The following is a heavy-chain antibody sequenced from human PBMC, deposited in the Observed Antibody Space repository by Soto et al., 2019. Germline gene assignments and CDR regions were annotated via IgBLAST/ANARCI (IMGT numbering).Heavy chain of an antibody. CDR3: AKLPSSGTYALDC. V-gene: IGHV3-23*01. D-gene: IGHD1-26*01. CDR2: ISGSGGST. CDR1: GFTFSSYA. J-gene: IGHJ4*02. Sequence: GWSLRLSCAASGFTFSSYAMSLVRQAPGKGLEWVSAISGSGGSTYYADSVKGRFTISRENSKNTLYLQMNSLRAEDTAVYYCAKLPSSGTYALDCWGKGTLVTVS.